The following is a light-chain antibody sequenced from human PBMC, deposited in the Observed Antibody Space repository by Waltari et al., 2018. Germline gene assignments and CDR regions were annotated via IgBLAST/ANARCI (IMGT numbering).Light chain of an antibody. J-gene: IGLJ3*02. CDR3: MILYNNAVV. Sequence: QAVLTQPASLSASPGASASLTCTLRSDINVGTSKLYWSQQRPGSPPQFLVKYKPDSGTQLGSGVPSRFSGSKDTSANAGILLISGLQSEDEADYYGMILYNNAVVFGGGTKVTVL. V-gene: IGLV5-45*01. CDR2: YKPDSGT. CDR1: SDINVGTSK.